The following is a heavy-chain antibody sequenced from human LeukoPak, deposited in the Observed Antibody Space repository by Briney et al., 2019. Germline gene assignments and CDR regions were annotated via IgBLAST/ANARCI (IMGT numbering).Heavy chain of an antibody. CDR3: ARDQSYYGSGSPAGY. V-gene: IGHV1-3*03. CDR1: GYTFTSYV. D-gene: IGHD3-10*01. Sequence: ASVKVSCKASGYTFTSYVIHWVRQAPGQRLEWMGWINAGNGNTKYSQEFQDRVTITADESTSTAYMELSSLRSEDTAVYYCARDQSYYGSGSPAGYWGQGTLVTVSS. J-gene: IGHJ4*02. CDR2: INAGNGNT.